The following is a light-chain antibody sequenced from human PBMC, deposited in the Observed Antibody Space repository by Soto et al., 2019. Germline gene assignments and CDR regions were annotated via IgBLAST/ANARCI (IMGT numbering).Light chain of an antibody. J-gene: IGKJ2*01. CDR3: HHYNSWPYT. Sequence: EIVMTQSPATLSVSPGERATLSCRASQSVSSNLAWYQQKPGQAPRLLIYGASTGATGIPARFSGSGSGTEFTLTISSLQSEDFAVYYCHHYNSWPYTLGQGTKVDI. CDR1: QSVSSN. CDR2: GAS. V-gene: IGKV3-15*01.